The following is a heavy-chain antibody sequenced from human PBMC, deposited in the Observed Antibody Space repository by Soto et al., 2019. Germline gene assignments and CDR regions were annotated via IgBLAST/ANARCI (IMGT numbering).Heavy chain of an antibody. V-gene: IGHV1-2*02. D-gene: IGHD4-17*01. CDR2: INPISGAT. CDR1: VYTFTGYY. Sequence: QVQLVPAGAEVKKPGASVKVSCKTSVYTFTGYYMHWVRQAPGQGLEWMAWINPISGATKYAQKFKGRVPVTREMSISSTYMELRSLRSDETAVYFCVRGRYGAYLHVWGQGTLVTVSS. CDR3: VRGRYGAYLHV. J-gene: IGHJ1*01.